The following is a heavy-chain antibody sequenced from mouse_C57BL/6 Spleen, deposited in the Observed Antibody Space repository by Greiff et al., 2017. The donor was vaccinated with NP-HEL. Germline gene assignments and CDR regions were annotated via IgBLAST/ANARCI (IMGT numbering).Heavy chain of an antibody. Sequence: QVQLQQSGPGLVQPSQSLSITCTVSGFSLTSYGVHWVRQSPGKGLEWLGVIWSGGSTDYNAAFISRLSISKDNSKSQVFFKMNSLQADDTAIYYCASPGGYYLYYAMDYWGQGTSVTVSS. V-gene: IGHV2-2*01. CDR3: ASPGGYYLYYAMDY. CDR1: GFSLTSYG. D-gene: IGHD2-3*01. J-gene: IGHJ4*01. CDR2: IWSGGST.